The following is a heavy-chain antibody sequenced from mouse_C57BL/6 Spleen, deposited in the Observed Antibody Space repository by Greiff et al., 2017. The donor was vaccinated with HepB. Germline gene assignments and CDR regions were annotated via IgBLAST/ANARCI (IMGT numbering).Heavy chain of an antibody. Sequence: VKLEESGPGLVAPSQSLSITCTVSGFSLTSYAISWVRQPPGKGLEWLGVIWTGGGTNYNSALKSRLSISKDNSKSQVFLKMNSLQTDDTARYYCARKIYDGPTEAMDYWGQGTSVTVSS. CDR2: IWTGGGT. CDR3: ARKIYDGPTEAMDY. V-gene: IGHV2-9-1*01. D-gene: IGHD2-3*01. CDR1: GFSLTSYA. J-gene: IGHJ4*01.